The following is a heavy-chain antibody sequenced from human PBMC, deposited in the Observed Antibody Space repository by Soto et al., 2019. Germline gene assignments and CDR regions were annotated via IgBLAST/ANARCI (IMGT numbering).Heavy chain of an antibody. V-gene: IGHV3-48*02. J-gene: IGHJ5*02. Sequence: EVQLVESGGGLVQPGGSLRLSCAASGFTFSSYSMNWVRQAPGKGLEWVSYISSSSSTIYYADSVKGRFTISRDNAKNSLYLQMNSLRDEDTAVYYCVRAVTIFGVDPFDPWGQGTLVTVSS. CDR2: ISSSSSTI. D-gene: IGHD3-3*01. CDR3: VRAVTIFGVDPFDP. CDR1: GFTFSSYS.